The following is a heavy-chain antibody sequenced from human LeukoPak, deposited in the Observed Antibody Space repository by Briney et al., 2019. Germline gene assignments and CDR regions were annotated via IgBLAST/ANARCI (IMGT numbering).Heavy chain of an antibody. V-gene: IGHV1-58*02. J-gene: IGHJ3*02. CDR3: AAGTPKIVAHGAFDI. CDR2: IVVGSGNT. Sequence: GASVKVSCKASGFTFTSSAMQWVRQARGQRLEWIGWIVVGSGNTSYAQKFQERVTIIRDMSTSTDYMELSSLRSEDTAVYYCAAGTPKIVAHGAFDIWGQGTMVTVSS. CDR1: GFTFTSSA. D-gene: IGHD5-12*01.